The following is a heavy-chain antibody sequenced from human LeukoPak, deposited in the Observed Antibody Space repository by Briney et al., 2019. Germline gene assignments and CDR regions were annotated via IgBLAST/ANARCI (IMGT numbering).Heavy chain of an antibody. V-gene: IGHV3-15*01. CDR2: MKSKSGGGTT. CDR3: TTEGYTYGYHAFHI. Sequence: GGSLRLSCAASGFTLSNVWMSWVRQAPGKGLEWVGRMKSKSGGGTTDYAAPVRGRFTISRDDSKNTLYLQVNNLDTEDTALYYCTTEGYTYGYHAFHIWGQGTMVTVSS. CDR1: GFTLSNVW. D-gene: IGHD5-18*01. J-gene: IGHJ3*02.